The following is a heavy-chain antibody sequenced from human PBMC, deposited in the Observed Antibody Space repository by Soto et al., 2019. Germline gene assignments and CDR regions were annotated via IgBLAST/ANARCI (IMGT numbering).Heavy chain of an antibody. Sequence: PSETLSLTCTVSGGSISGYYWSWIRQPPGKGLEWIGWVYYSGSTNYNPSLKSRVTISVDTSKNQFSLKLSSVTAADTAVYYCARYSGTYYVYWGQGTLVTVSS. CDR3: ARYSGTYYVY. J-gene: IGHJ4*02. CDR2: VYYSGST. V-gene: IGHV4-59*01. D-gene: IGHD1-26*01. CDR1: GGSISGYY.